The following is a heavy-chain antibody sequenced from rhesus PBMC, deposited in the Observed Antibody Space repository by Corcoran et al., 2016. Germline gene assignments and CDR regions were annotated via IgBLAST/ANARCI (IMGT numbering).Heavy chain of an antibody. CDR3: ARQGTWYSLDV. D-gene: IGHD1-38*01. CDR1: GGSISSNY. V-gene: IGHV4-173*01. Sequence: QLQLQESGPGLVKPSETLSLTCAVSGGSISSNYWSWIRQPPGKGLEWIGRIAGRGGSTDYNPSLKIRVTMSTDTSKNQFSLKLSSVTAADTAVYYCARQGTWYSLDVWGRGVLVTVSS. CDR2: IAGRGGST. J-gene: IGHJ5-2*02.